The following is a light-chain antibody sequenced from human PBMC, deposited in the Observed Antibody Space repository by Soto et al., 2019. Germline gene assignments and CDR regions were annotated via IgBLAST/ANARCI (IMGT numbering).Light chain of an antibody. V-gene: IGLV2-23*01. CDR3: CSYAGPRGVL. Sequence: QSVLTQPASVSGSPGQSITISCTGTSSDVGDYNLVSWYQQHPGKAPKLIIYEDNKRPSGVSNRFSGSKSGNTASLTISGLQAEDESNYHCCSYAGPRGVLFGGGTQLTVL. J-gene: IGLJ2*01. CDR2: EDN. CDR1: SSDVGDYNL.